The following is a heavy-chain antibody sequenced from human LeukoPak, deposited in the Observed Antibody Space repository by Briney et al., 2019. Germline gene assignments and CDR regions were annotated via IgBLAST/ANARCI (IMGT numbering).Heavy chain of an antibody. Sequence: PAGGSLRLSCAASGFAFSSYAMHWVRQGPGKGLEWVALVSYDGGSKYYADSVKGRLTISRDNSKNTLHLQMNSLRTEDTAVYYCARVKGGIAAAGNYFDYWGQGTLVTVSS. CDR3: ARVKGGIAAAGNYFDY. V-gene: IGHV3-30-3*01. J-gene: IGHJ4*02. CDR1: GFAFSSYA. D-gene: IGHD6-13*01. CDR2: VSYDGGSK.